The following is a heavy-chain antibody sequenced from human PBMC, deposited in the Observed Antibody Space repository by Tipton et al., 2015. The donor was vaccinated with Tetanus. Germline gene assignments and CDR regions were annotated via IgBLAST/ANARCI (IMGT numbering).Heavy chain of an antibody. J-gene: IGHJ3*02. D-gene: IGHD6-19*01. CDR3: ARIGWLQQNKPAFDI. V-gene: IGHV4-61*01. CDR2: IYDSGST. Sequence: TLSLTCTVSGGSVSSGNYFWTWIRQSPGTGLEWIGNIYDSGSTIYNPSLRSRVTLSVDTSKNQFSLKLSSVTAADTAVYYCARIGWLQQNKPAFDIWGQGTVVTVSS. CDR1: GGSVSSGNYF.